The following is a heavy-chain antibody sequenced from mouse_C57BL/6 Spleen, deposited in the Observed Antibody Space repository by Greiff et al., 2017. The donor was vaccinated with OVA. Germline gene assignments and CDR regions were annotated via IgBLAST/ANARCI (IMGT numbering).Heavy chain of an antibody. V-gene: IGHV14-2*01. Sequence: VQLQQSGAELVKPGASVKLSCTASGFNIKDYYMHWVKQRTEQGLEWIGRIDPEDGETKYAPNFQGKATITADTSSNTAYLQLSSLTSEDTAVYYCARETMITGGFDYWGQGTTLTVSS. CDR3: ARETMITGGFDY. CDR1: GFNIKDYY. CDR2: IDPEDGET. J-gene: IGHJ2*01. D-gene: IGHD2-4*01.